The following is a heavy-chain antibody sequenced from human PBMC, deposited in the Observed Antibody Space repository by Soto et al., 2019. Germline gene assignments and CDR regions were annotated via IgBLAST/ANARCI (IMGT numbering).Heavy chain of an antibody. CDR2: IYYSGST. Sequence: QLQLQESGPGLVKPSETLSLTCTVSGGSISTSSYYWGWIRQPPGKGLEWIGSIYYSGSTYYNPSLKSRVTISVDTSKNQFSLKLSSVTAADTAVYCCARDYDSSGDYWGQGTLVTVSS. V-gene: IGHV4-39*01. D-gene: IGHD3-22*01. CDR1: GGSISTSSYY. CDR3: ARDYDSSGDY. J-gene: IGHJ4*02.